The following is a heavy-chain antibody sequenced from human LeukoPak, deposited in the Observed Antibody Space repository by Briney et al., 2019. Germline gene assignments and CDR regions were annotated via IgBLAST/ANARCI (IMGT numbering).Heavy chain of an antibody. Sequence: GGSLRLSCSASGFTFSTSSMNWVRQAPGKGLEWVSSITSSSLYIYYADSVKGRFTISRDNAKNSLYLQMNSLRAEDTALYYCAKGSFYCNGNSCPQYYYYMDVWGKGTTVTVSS. J-gene: IGHJ6*03. V-gene: IGHV3-21*01. D-gene: IGHD2/OR15-2a*01. CDR2: ITSSSLYI. CDR3: AKGSFYCNGNSCPQYYYYMDV. CDR1: GFTFSTSS.